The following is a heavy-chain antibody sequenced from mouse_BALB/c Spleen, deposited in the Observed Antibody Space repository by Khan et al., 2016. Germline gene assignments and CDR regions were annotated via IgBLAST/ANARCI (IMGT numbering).Heavy chain of an antibody. J-gene: IGHJ3*01. D-gene: IGHD2-4*01. Sequence: QIQLVQSGPELKNPGETVKTSGKASGNTFTDYSMHGVNQAPGKGLKWRGGIKTETGEPTYADDFKGRFAFSLETSASPAYLRINNLKNEDTATYCCARRDDYDGFAYWGQGTLFTVSA. V-gene: IGHV9-2-1*01. CDR1: GNTFTDYS. CDR3: ARRDDYDGFAY. CDR2: IKTETGEP.